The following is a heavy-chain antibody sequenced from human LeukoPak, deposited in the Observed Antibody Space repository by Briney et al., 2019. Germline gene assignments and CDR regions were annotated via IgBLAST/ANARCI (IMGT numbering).Heavy chain of an antibody. CDR2: IYYSGRT. CDR3: AGGVSMIVVVIHDWYFDL. Sequence: SETLSLTCTVSGGSISSYYWGWIRQPPGKGLEWIGNIYYSGRTYYNPSLKSRVTISVDTSKNQFSLKLSSVTATDTAVYYCAGGVSMIVVVIHDWYFDLWGRGTLVTVSS. J-gene: IGHJ2*01. D-gene: IGHD3-22*01. V-gene: IGHV4-39*01. CDR1: GGSISSYY.